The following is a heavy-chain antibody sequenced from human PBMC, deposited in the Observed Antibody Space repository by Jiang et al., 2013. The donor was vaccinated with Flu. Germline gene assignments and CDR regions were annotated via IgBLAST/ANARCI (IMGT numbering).Heavy chain of an antibody. D-gene: IGHD3-22*01. J-gene: IGHJ1*01. CDR2: IYYSGST. V-gene: IGHV4-59*01. CDR1: GGSISSYY. CDR3: ARGSYDSSGYPAEYFQH. Sequence: SGSGLVKPSETLSLTCTVSGGSISSYYWSWIRQPPGKGLEWIGYIYYSGSTNYNPSLKSRVTISVDTSKNQFSLKLSSVTAADTAVYYCARGSYDSSGYPAEYFQHWGQGTLVTVSS.